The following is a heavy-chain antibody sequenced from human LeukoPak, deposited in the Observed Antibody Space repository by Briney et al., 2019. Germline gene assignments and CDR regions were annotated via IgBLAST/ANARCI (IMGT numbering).Heavy chain of an antibody. CDR1: GFTFNSYW. CDR3: APGNTARAFDI. V-gene: IGHV3-74*01. Sequence: GGSLRLSCAASGFTFNSYWMHWVRQAAGKGLVWVSRINSDGSSTSYADSVKGRFTISRDNAKNTLYLQMNSLRAEDTAVYYCAPGNTARAFDIWGQGTMVTVSS. CDR2: INSDGSST. J-gene: IGHJ3*02. D-gene: IGHD3-10*01.